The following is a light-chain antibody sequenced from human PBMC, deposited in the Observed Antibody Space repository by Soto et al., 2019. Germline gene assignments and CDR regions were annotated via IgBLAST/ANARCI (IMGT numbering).Light chain of an antibody. CDR3: QQYASSPLN. V-gene: IGKV3-20*01. CDR2: GAS. CDR1: QSVRSNY. Sequence: EIVLPQSPGTLSLSSGERATLSCRASQSVRSNYLAWYQQKPGQAPRLLIYGASSRATGIRDRFGGSWSETDFTLNISRQEPEDFAVYYCQQYASSPLNFGGGTKEEIK. J-gene: IGKJ4*01.